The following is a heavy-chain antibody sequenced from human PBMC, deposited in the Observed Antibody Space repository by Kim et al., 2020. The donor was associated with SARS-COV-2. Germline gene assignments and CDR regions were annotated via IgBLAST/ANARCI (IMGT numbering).Heavy chain of an antibody. V-gene: IGHV2-70*11. CDR3: ARIRGIGTTRSQSYRYYMDV. CDR1: GFSLSTRGMC. Sequence: SGPTLVNPTQTLTLTCTFSGFSLSTRGMCVTWIRQPPGKALEWLARIDWDDDKYYNTSLKTRLTISKDTSKNQVVLTMTNMGPVDTATYYCARIRGIGTTRSQSYRYYMDVWGKGTTVTVSS. CDR2: IDWDDDK. D-gene: IGHD1-7*01. J-gene: IGHJ6*03.